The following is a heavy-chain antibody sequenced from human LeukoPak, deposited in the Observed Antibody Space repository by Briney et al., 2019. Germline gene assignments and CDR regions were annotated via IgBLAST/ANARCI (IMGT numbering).Heavy chain of an antibody. Sequence: ASVKVSCKASGYTFTSYDFNWVRQATGQGLEWMGWMSPNSGKGGYAQKFQGRVTMTRDTSISTAYMELSRLRSDDTAVYYCARVPITIFGVVIIDFDYWGQGTLVTVSS. CDR1: GYTFTSYD. CDR2: MSPNSGKG. CDR3: ARVPITIFGVVIIDFDY. J-gene: IGHJ4*02. V-gene: IGHV1-8*01. D-gene: IGHD3-3*01.